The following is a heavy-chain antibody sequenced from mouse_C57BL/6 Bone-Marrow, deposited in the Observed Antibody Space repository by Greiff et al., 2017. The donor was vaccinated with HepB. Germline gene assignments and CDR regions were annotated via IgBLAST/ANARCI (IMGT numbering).Heavy chain of an antibody. J-gene: IGHJ4*01. D-gene: IGHD2-4*01. CDR2: ISSGGDYI. CDR1: GFTFSSYA. CDR3: TRDRVYYDYEDYAMDY. Sequence: EVKVEESGEGLVKPGGSLKLSCAASGFTFSSYAMSWVRQTPEKRLEWVAYISSGGDYIYYADTVKGRFTISRDNARNTLYLQMSSLKSEDTAMYYCTRDRVYYDYEDYAMDYWGQGTSVTVSS. V-gene: IGHV5-9-1*02.